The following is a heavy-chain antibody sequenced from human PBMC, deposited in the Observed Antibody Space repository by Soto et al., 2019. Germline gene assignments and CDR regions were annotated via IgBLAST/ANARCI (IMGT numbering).Heavy chain of an antibody. CDR2: INYSGSS. V-gene: IGHV4-59*08. J-gene: IGHJ5*01. CDR1: VGSISTYY. D-gene: IGHD5-18*01. Sequence: PSETLYLTCHVSVGSISTYYWSWIRQPPGKGPEWIGYINYSGSSNYNPSLKSRVTISVDTSKKQVSLKLSSVTAADPAVYFCGRRAAYSNDLLASWSQGSLVTVSS. CDR3: GRRAAYSNDLLAS.